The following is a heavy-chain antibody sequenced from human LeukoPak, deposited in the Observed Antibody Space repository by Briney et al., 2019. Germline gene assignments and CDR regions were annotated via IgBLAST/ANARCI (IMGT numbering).Heavy chain of an antibody. D-gene: IGHD6-19*01. CDR2: INHSGST. V-gene: IGHV4-34*01. CDR3: ARRGIRQWLVRGSVYFDY. J-gene: IGHJ4*02. CDR1: GGSFSGYY. Sequence: SETLSLTCAVYGGSFSGYYWSWIRQPPGKGLEWIGEINHSGSTNYNPSLKSRVTISVDTSKNQSSLKLSSVTAADTAVYYCARRGIRQWLVRGSVYFDYWGQGTLVTVSS.